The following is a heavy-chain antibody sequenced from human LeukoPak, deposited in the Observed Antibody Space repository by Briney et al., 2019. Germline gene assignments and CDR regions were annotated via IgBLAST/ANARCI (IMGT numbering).Heavy chain of an antibody. CDR2: VNSGSSTI. Sequence: GGSLRLSCAASGFTFSDYSMNWVRPAPGKGLEWVSYVNSGSSTIYYVDSVEGRFTISRDNAKSSLYLQMNSLRDEDTAVYHCARTRSKVGTPTFDYWGQGTLVTVSS. CDR1: GFTFSDYS. D-gene: IGHD4-23*01. J-gene: IGHJ4*02. CDR3: ARTRSKVGTPTFDY. V-gene: IGHV3-48*02.